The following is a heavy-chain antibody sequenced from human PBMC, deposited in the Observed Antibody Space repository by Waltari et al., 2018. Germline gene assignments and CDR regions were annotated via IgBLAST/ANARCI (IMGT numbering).Heavy chain of an antibody. J-gene: IGHJ3*02. Sequence: EVQLVESGGGLVQPGGSLRLSCAASGFPLSRYWMSWVRQAPGKGLEWVANIKKDGSEEYYVDSVRGRFTISRDNAKNSLYLQMNSLRPEDTAVYYCARDQWFAFDIWGQGTMVTVSS. CDR1: GFPLSRYW. CDR3: ARDQWFAFDI. V-gene: IGHV3-7*01. D-gene: IGHD3-22*01. CDR2: IKKDGSEE.